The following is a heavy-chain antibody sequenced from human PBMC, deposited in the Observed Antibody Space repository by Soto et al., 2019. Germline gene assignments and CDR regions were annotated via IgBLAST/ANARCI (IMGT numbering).Heavy chain of an antibody. CDR2: INHSGST. Sequence: QVQLQQWGAGLLKPSETLSLTCAVYGGSFSGYYWSWIRQPPGKGLEWIGEINHSGSTNYNPSLKSRVTISVDTSKNQFSLKLSSVTAADTAVYYCARMSTLRKLNCSSTCCYSYYFDYWGQGTLVTVSS. D-gene: IGHD2-2*01. V-gene: IGHV4-34*01. J-gene: IGHJ4*02. CDR3: ARMSTLRKLNCSSTCCYSYYFDY. CDR1: GGSFSGYY.